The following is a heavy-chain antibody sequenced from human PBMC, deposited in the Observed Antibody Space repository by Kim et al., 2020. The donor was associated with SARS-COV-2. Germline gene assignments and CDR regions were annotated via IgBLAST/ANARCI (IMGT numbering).Heavy chain of an antibody. D-gene: IGHD3-10*01. Sequence: YYADSRKRRFTIARDKSKNTQYLQLNSLRAEDTAVYYCAKEGYGSWSYTHWGQGTLVTVSS. V-gene: IGHV3-23*01. J-gene: IGHJ4*02. CDR3: AKEGYGSWSYTH.